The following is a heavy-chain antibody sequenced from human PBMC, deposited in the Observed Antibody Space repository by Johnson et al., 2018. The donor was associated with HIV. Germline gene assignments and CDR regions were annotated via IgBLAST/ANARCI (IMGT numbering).Heavy chain of an antibody. CDR3: ASPYSADAFDI. J-gene: IGHJ3*02. V-gene: IGHV3-30*19. Sequence: VQLVESGGGVVQSGRSLRLSCAASGFTFSSYCMHWVRQAPGKGLEWVAVISYDGSNKYYADSVKGRFTISRDNSKNTLYLQMNSLRAEDTAVYYCASPYSADAFDIWGQETMVTVSS. CDR2: ISYDGSNK. CDR1: GFTFSSYC. D-gene: IGHD5-18*01.